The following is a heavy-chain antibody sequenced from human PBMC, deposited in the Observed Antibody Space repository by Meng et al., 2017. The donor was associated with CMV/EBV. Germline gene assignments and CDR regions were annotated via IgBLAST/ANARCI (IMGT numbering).Heavy chain of an antibody. V-gene: IGHV3-7*01. J-gene: IGHJ5*02. CDR3: ARGYNWFDP. Sequence: GESLKISCAASGFTFSSYWMSWVRQAPGKGLEWVANIKQDGSEKYYVDSVKGRFTISRDTAKNSLYLQMNSLRAEDTAVYYCARGYNWFDPWGQGTLVTVSS. CDR1: GFTFSSYW. CDR2: IKQDGSEK.